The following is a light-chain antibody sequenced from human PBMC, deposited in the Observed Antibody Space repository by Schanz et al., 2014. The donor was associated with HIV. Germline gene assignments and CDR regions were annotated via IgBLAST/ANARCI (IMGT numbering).Light chain of an antibody. V-gene: IGLV1-44*01. CDR2: NTY. CDR1: SSTFRSNA. J-gene: IGLJ3*02. Sequence: QSVLTQPPSASGTPGQRVTISCSGSSSTFRSNAVNWYQQLPGTAPKLLIYNTYHRPSGVPDRFSGSQSGTSASLVISGLQAEDEADFFCATWDDSLNGWVFGGGTKLTVL. CDR3: ATWDDSLNGWV.